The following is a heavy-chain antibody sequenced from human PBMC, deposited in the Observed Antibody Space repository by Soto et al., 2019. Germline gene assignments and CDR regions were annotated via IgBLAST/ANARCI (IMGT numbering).Heavy chain of an antibody. CDR1: GYSFTSYW. CDR2: IYPGDSDT. CDR3: ASTSSTVTTNYYYYGMDV. J-gene: IGHJ6*02. D-gene: IGHD4-17*01. V-gene: IGHV5-51*01. Sequence: GESLKISCKGSGYSFTSYWIGWVRQMPGKGLEWMGIIYPGDSDTRYSPSFQGQVTISADKSISTAYLQWSSLKASDAAMYYCASTSSTVTTNYYYYGMDVWGQGTTVTVSS.